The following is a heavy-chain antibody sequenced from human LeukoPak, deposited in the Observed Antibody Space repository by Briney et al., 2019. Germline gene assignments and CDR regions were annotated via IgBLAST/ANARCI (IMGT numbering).Heavy chain of an antibody. CDR1: GGSITSGSFY. Sequence: PSETLSLTCTVSGGSITSGSFYWGWIRQPPGKGLEWIGSMYYSGSTYYNPSLKSRVTMSVDTSKNQFSLKLSSVTAADTAVYYCARGFAESTPGYFDYWGQGTLVTVSS. CDR3: ARGFAESTPGYFDY. J-gene: IGHJ4*02. D-gene: IGHD2-15*01. V-gene: IGHV4-39*07. CDR2: MYYSGST.